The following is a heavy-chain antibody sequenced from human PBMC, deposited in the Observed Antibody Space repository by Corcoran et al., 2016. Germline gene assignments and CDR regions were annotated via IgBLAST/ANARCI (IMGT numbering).Heavy chain of an antibody. CDR1: GGSVSSGSYY. J-gene: IGHJ4*02. V-gene: IGHV4-61*01. Sequence: QVQLQESGPGLVKPSETLSLTCTVSGGSVSSGSYYWSWIRQPPGKGLEWIGYIYYSGSTNYNPSLKSRVTISVDTSKNQFSLKLSSVTAADTAVYYCARGRKREPWVDYWGQGTLVTVSS. CDR3: ARGRKREPWVDY. CDR2: IYYSGST. D-gene: IGHD1-26*01.